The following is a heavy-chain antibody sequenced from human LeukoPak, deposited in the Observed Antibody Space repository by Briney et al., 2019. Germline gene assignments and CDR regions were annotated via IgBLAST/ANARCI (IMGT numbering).Heavy chain of an antibody. J-gene: IGHJ6*03. D-gene: IGHD3-10*01. CDR3: ATFGGNMVRGVIITPNHYYYMDV. CDR1: GGTFSSYA. CDR2: IIPIFGTA. Sequence: SVKVSCKASGGTFSSYAISWVRQAPGQGLEWMGGIIPIFGTANYAQKFQGRVTITADESTSTAYMELSSLRSEDTAVYYCATFGGNMVRGVIITPNHYYYMDVWGKGTTVTISS. V-gene: IGHV1-69*01.